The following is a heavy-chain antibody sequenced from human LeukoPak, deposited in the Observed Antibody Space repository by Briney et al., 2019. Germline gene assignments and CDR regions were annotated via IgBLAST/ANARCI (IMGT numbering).Heavy chain of an antibody. J-gene: IGHJ4*02. CDR3: ARAPGSSSSWSYFDF. CDR1: GFTFSSYA. D-gene: IGHD6-13*01. Sequence: HSGRSLRLSCAASGFTFSSYAMHWVRQAPGKGLEWVAVISYDGSNKYYADSVKGRFTISRDNSKNTLYLQMNSLRAEDTAVYYCARAPGSSSSWSYFDFWGQGTLVTVSS. CDR2: ISYDGSNK. V-gene: IGHV3-30*04.